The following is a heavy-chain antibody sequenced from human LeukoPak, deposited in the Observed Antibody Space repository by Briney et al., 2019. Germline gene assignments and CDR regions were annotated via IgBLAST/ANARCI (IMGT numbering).Heavy chain of an antibody. CDR2: ISSHNHNP. D-gene: IGHD4-17*01. Sequence: APVKVSCKASGYSFVLYGISWVRQAPGQGPEWMGWISSHNHNPQIAQKFQGRLTMTADTSASTVYMELRSLRSDDTAVYYCARDEDYGIFVNIDYWGQGTLVTVSS. J-gene: IGHJ4*02. V-gene: IGHV1-18*01. CDR1: GYSFVLYG. CDR3: ARDEDYGIFVNIDY.